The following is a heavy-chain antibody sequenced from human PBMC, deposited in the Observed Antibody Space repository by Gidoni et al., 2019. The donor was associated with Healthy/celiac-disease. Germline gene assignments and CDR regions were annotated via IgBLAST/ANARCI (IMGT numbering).Heavy chain of an antibody. CDR1: GGPISSYY. Sequence: QVQLQESGPGLVKPSETLSLTCTVSGGPISSYYWSWIRQPPGKGLEWIGYIYYSGSTNYNPSLKSRVTISVDTSKNQFSLKLSSVTAADTAVYYCARHPFTAMATDFDYWGQGTLVTVSS. D-gene: IGHD5-18*01. CDR3: ARHPFTAMATDFDY. V-gene: IGHV4-59*08. J-gene: IGHJ4*02. CDR2: IYYSGST.